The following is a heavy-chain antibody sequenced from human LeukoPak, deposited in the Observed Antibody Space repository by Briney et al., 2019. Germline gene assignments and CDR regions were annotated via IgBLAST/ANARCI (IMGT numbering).Heavy chain of an antibody. CDR3: ASITMIVVVPYYFDY. V-gene: IGHV3-23*01. CDR2: ISGSGGST. CDR1: GFTFSSYS. D-gene: IGHD3-22*01. Sequence: GGSLRLSCAASGFTFSSYSMNWVRQAPGKGLEWVSAISGSGGSTYYADSVKGRFTISRDNSKNTLYLQMNSLRAEDTAVYYCASITMIVVVPYYFDYWGQEPWSPSPQ. J-gene: IGHJ4*01.